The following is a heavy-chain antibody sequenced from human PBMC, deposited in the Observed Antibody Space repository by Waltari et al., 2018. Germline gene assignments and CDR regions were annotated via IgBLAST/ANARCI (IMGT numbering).Heavy chain of an antibody. CDR2: ISSSSSTI. D-gene: IGHD3-22*01. CDR3: AIDRYYDSSGYSYYFDY. CDR1: GFTFSSYS. J-gene: IGHJ4*02. Sequence: EVQLVESGGGLVQPGGSLRLSCAASGFTFSSYSMNWVRQAPGKGLEWVSYISSSSSTIYYADSVKGRFTISRDNAKNSLYLQMNSLRAEDTAVYYCAIDRYYDSSGYSYYFDYWGQGTLVTVSS. V-gene: IGHV3-48*01.